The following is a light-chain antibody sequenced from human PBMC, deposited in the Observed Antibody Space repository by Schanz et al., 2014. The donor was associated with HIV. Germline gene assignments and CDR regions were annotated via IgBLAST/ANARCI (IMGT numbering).Light chain of an antibody. J-gene: IGKJ1*01. Sequence: EIVMTQSPATLSVSPGERATLSCRASQSVNTYLAWYQQKPGQAPRLLIYAASTRATDIPARFRGSGSGTDFTLTISSLQPDDFATYYCQQYNSYSWTFGQGTKVEIK. CDR1: QSVNTY. V-gene: IGKV3-15*01. CDR3: QQYNSYSWT. CDR2: AAS.